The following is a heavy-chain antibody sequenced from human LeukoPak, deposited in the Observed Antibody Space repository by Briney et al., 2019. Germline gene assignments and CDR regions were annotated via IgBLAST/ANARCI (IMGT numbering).Heavy chain of an antibody. CDR3: ASGVGSGWFRFDY. CDR1: GSSFTNYW. D-gene: IGHD6-19*01. Sequence: GESLKISCKGSGSSFTNYWIAWVRQMPGKGLEWMGIIYPGDSDTRYSPSFQGQVTISADKSISTAYLQWSSLKASDTAMYYCASGVGSGWFRFDYWGQGTLVTVSS. J-gene: IGHJ4*02. V-gene: IGHV5-51*01. CDR2: IYPGDSDT.